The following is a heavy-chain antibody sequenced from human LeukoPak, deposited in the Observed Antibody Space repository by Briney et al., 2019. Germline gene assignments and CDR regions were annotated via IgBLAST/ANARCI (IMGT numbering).Heavy chain of an antibody. V-gene: IGHV4-59*08. J-gene: IGHJ4*02. D-gene: IGHD3-22*01. Sequence: SETLSLTCTVSGGSISSYYWSWIRQPPGKGLEWIAYIYYSGSPNCNPSLRTRVTISVDTSKNRFSLNLSSVTAADTAVYYCARLPNYYDSTGYDYWGQGTLVTVSS. CDR2: IYYSGSP. CDR3: ARLPNYYDSTGYDY. CDR1: GGSISSYY.